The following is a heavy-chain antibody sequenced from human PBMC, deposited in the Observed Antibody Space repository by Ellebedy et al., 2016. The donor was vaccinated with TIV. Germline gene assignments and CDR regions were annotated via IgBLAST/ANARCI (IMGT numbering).Heavy chain of an antibody. CDR1: GGTFNWYG. Sequence: ASVKVSCKASGGTFNWYGISWVRQAPGQGLEWMGRIIPILGMTNYAQKFQGRVTITADKSTGTPYLELSTLRSEDTAVYYCATDSRYSYGYRFNFWGQGTLVIVSS. CDR2: IIPILGMT. CDR3: ATDSRYSYGYRFNF. J-gene: IGHJ4*02. D-gene: IGHD5-18*01. V-gene: IGHV1-69*04.